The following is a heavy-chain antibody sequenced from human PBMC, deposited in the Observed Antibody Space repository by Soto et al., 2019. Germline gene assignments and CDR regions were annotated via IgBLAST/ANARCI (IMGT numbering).Heavy chain of an antibody. CDR1: GGTFSSYA. CDR2: IIPIFGTA. V-gene: IGHV1-69*01. Sequence: QVQLVQSGAEVKKPGSSVKVSCKASGGTFSSYAISWVRQAPGQGLEWMGGIIPIFGTANYAQKFQGRVTITADESTSTAYMDLSSLRSEDTAVYYCARQSTIFGVVIYYYGMDVWGQGTTVTVSS. D-gene: IGHD3-3*01. J-gene: IGHJ6*02. CDR3: ARQSTIFGVVIYYYGMDV.